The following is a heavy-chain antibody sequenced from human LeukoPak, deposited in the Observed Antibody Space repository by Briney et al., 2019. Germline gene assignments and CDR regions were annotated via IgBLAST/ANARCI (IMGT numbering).Heavy chain of an antibody. Sequence: GGSLRLSCAASGFTFSSYWMHWVRQAPGKGLEWVTVISYDGSDKYYADSVKGRFTISRDNSKNTLYLEMNSLRAEDTAVYYCAKDLSGGWSLDYWGQGTLVTVSS. D-gene: IGHD6-19*01. CDR1: GFTFSSYW. CDR2: ISYDGSDK. V-gene: IGHV3-30*18. J-gene: IGHJ4*02. CDR3: AKDLSGGWSLDY.